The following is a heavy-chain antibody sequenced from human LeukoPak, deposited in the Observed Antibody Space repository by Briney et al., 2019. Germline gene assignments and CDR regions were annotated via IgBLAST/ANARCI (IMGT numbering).Heavy chain of an antibody. D-gene: IGHD5-18*01. Sequence: PSETLSLTCTVSGGSISSYYWSWIRQPPGKGLEWIGYIYYSGSTNYNPSLKSRVTISVDTSKNQFSLKVNSVTAADTAVYYCARRGYTYGWGWFDPWGQGTLVTVSS. CDR1: GGSISSYY. CDR3: ARRGYTYGWGWFDP. CDR2: IYYSGST. V-gene: IGHV4-59*12. J-gene: IGHJ5*02.